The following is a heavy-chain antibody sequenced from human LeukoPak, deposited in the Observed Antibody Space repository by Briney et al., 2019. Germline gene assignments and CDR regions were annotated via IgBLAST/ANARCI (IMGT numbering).Heavy chain of an antibody. Sequence: SETLSLTCSVSGGSISSRYYWGWIRQSPGKGLEWIGGLYYTGSTNYNPSLKSRVTISVDTSKNQFSLKLSSVTAADTAVYYCARERALILTADIGNWFDPWGQGTLVTVSS. V-gene: IGHV4-39*07. D-gene: IGHD2-2*02. CDR1: GGSISSRYY. CDR3: ARERALILTADIGNWFDP. CDR2: LYYTGST. J-gene: IGHJ5*02.